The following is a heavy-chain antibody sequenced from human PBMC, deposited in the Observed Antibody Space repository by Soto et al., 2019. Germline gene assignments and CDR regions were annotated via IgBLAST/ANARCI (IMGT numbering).Heavy chain of an antibody. J-gene: IGHJ6*03. CDR1: GFTFSRYW. Sequence: EVQLVESGGGLVQPGGSLRLSCAAAGFTFSRYWMHWVRQAPGKGLKWVSRISRDGSRITYTDSVKGRFTISRDNAKNTLYLQMNSMRAEDTAVYYCARDLENDGNYYRDVWGSGTTVTGSS. V-gene: IGHV3-74*01. CDR3: ARDLENDGNYYRDV. D-gene: IGHD3-3*01. CDR2: ISRDGSRI.